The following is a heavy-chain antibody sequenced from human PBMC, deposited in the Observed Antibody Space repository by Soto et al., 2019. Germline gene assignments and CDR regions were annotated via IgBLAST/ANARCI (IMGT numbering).Heavy chain of an antibody. CDR1: GFTFSSYA. V-gene: IGHV3-23*01. D-gene: IGHD6-13*01. J-gene: IGHJ6*02. Sequence: EVQLWESGGGFVQPGGSLRLSCAASGFTFSSYAMSWVRQAPGKGLEWVSDIGNSGDTTHYADSVKGRFTVSRDNSKNTLYLQMNSLRDEDTAVYFCAKAIAAPSTANYYYYYGMDVWGRGTSVTVSS. CDR2: IGNSGDTT. CDR3: AKAIAAPSTANYYYYYGMDV.